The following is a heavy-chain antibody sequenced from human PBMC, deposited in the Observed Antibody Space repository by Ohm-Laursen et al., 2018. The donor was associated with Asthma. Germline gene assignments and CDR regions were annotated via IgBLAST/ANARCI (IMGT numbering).Heavy chain of an antibody. CDR2: TSYDGSYK. J-gene: IGHJ6*02. Sequence: SSLRLSCAASGFTFSRSDMHWVRQAPGKGLYWVAVTSYDGSYKKYADSVKGRFTISRDNSKNTLYLEMDSLRAEDTAVYYCAKDRGDGLMDVWGQGTTVTVSS. D-gene: IGHD3-22*01. CDR1: GFTFSRSD. CDR3: AKDRGDGLMDV. V-gene: IGHV3-30*18.